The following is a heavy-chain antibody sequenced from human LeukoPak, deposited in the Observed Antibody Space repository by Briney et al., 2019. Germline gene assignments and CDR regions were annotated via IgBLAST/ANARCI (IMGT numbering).Heavy chain of an antibody. CDR2: INQDGSER. D-gene: IGHD6-6*01. Sequence: PGGSLRLSCAASQFTFTSYWMSWVRQAPGKGLEWVANINQDGSERYYVDSVKGRFTISRDNAKNSLYLQINSLRAEDTAVYYCARSSYSSSSSVWGQGTMVTVSS. CDR1: QFTFTSYW. V-gene: IGHV3-7*03. CDR3: ARSSYSSSSSV. J-gene: IGHJ3*01.